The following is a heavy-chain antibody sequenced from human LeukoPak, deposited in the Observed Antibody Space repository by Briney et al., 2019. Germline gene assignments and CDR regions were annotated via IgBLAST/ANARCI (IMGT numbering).Heavy chain of an antibody. V-gene: IGHV3-48*04. J-gene: IGHJ4*02. CDR2: ISSSSSTI. CDR3: ARFITVRGN. CDR1: GFTFSSYS. Sequence: GGSLRLSCAASGFTFSSYSMNWVRQAPGKGLEWVSYISSSSSTIYYADSVKGRFTISRDNAKNSLYLQMNNLRAEDTAVYYCARFITVRGNWGQGTLVTVSS. D-gene: IGHD3-10*01.